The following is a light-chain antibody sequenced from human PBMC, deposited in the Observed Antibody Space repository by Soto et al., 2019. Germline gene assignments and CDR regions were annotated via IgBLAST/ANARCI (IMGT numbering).Light chain of an antibody. Sequence: EIVITQSPATLSVSPGEGATLSCRASQGIGSTLAWYQQKPGQTPRLLFYAASSRAMGVPDRFTGSGSGTDFTLTINRLEPEDFAVYYCQQYHNLWTFGQGTKVHI. CDR1: QGIGST. J-gene: IGKJ1*01. CDR2: AAS. CDR3: QQYHNLWT. V-gene: IGKV3D-15*01.